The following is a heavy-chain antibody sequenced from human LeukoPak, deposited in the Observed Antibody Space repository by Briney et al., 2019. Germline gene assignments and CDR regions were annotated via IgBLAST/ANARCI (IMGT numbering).Heavy chain of an antibody. D-gene: IGHD3-3*01. Sequence: GASVKVSCKASGYTFTSYGISWVRQAPGQGLEWMGWISAYHGNTNYAQKHQGRVTMTTDTSTSTAYMELRSLRSDDTAVYYCARDEIFSYYYGMDVWGQGTTVTVSS. J-gene: IGHJ6*02. V-gene: IGHV1-18*01. CDR2: ISAYHGNT. CDR1: GYTFTSYG. CDR3: ARDEIFSYYYGMDV.